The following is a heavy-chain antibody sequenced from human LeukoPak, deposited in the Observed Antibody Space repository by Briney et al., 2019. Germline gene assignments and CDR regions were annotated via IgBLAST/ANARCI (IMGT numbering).Heavy chain of an antibody. CDR3: ASTFPYCSDDEYAL. CDR2: IHPDGSVQ. V-gene: IGHV3-7*01. CDR1: GVAIRNSW. D-gene: IGHD2-15*01. J-gene: IGHJ1*01. Sequence: GGSLRLACVASGVAIRNSWMSWVRQAPGKGLEWVANIHPDGSVQNYVDSVKGRFTISRDNAKNSLYLQINNLRAEDTAVYYCASTFPYCSDDEYALGGQGTLVNVSS.